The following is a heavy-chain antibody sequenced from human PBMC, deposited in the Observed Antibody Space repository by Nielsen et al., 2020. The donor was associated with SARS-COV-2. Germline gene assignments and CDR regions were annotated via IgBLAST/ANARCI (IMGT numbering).Heavy chain of an antibody. CDR2: IYSNGGTT. D-gene: IGHD2-21*01. V-gene: IGHV3-64*02. Sequence: GESLKISCAASGFTFSNHAMHWVRQVPGKGLEYVSGIYSNGGTTYYADSVKGRFTISRDNSKDTVSLQMNSLRAEDTAVYYCAKDRLCAYWGQGTLVTVSS. J-gene: IGHJ4*02. CDR3: AKDRLCAY. CDR1: GFTFSNHA.